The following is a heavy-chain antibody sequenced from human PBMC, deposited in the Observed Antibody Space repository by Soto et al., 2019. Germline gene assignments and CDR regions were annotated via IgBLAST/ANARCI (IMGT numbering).Heavy chain of an antibody. CDR2: IIPVFGTA. D-gene: IGHD3-9*01. V-gene: IGHV1-69*13. CDR1: GGSLSNYG. Sequence: ASVKVSCKASGGSLSNYGISWVRQAPGQGLEWMGGIIPVFGTANYAQKFQGRVTITADESTSIVYMDVTSLRSEDTAVYYCARGDATKIVVTTYYAMDVWGQGTTVTVAS. CDR3: ARGDATKIVVTTYYAMDV. J-gene: IGHJ6*02.